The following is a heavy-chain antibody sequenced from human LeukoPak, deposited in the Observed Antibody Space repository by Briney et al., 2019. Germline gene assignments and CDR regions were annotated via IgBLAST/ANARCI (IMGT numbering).Heavy chain of an antibody. J-gene: IGHJ3*02. D-gene: IGHD3-22*01. V-gene: IGHV4-34*01. CDR1: GGSFSGYY. Sequence: TSETLSLTCAVYGGSFSGYYWSWIRQPPGKGLEWIGEINHSGSTNYNPSLKSRVTISVDTSKNQFSLKLISVTAADTAVYHCASYDSSGYYFAFDIWGQGTMVTVSS. CDR3: ASYDSSGYYFAFDI. CDR2: INHSGST.